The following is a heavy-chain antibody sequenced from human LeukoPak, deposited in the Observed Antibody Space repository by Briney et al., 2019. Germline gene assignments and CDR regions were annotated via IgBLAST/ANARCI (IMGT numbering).Heavy chain of an antibody. D-gene: IGHD5-12*01. CDR2: INHSGST. J-gene: IGHJ6*03. Sequence: SETLSLTCAVYGGSFSGYYWSWIRQPPGKGLEWIGEINHSGSTNYNPSLKSRVTISVDTSKNQVSLKLRSVTAADTAVYYCARTTEGYAGGPGYSYYYYMDVWGKGTTVTISS. CDR3: ARTTEGYAGGPGYSYYYYMDV. V-gene: IGHV4-34*01. CDR1: GGSFSGYY.